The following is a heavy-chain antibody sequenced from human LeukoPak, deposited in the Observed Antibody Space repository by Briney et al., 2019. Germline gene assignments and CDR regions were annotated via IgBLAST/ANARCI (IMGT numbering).Heavy chain of an antibody. CDR2: ISGSGGST. V-gene: IGHV3-23*01. J-gene: IGHJ6*02. CDR3: AKDELGYCSGGSCYPWDYYYGMDV. CDR1: GFTFSSYA. D-gene: IGHD2-15*01. Sequence: GGSLRLSCAASGFTFSSYAMSWVRQAPGKGLEWVSAISGSGGSTYYADSVKGRFTISRDNSKNTLYLQMNSLRAEDTAVYYCAKDELGYCSGGSCYPWDYYYGMDVWGQGTTVTVPS.